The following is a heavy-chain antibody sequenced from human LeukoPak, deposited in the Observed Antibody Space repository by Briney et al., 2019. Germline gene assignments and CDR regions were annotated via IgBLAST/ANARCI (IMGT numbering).Heavy chain of an antibody. V-gene: IGHV1-18*01. J-gene: IGHJ6*02. D-gene: IGHD3-10*01. CDR2: INGYNDKT. CDR3: ARDRGKWFADFFDF. CDR1: GYHFSTYG. Sequence: ASVKVSCKASGYHFSTYGISWVRQAPGQGLEWMGRINGYNDKTKYEEKVQGRVTMTIDTSTSTAYMELRSLTSDDTAVYYCARDRGKWFADFFDFWGQGTTVTVSS.